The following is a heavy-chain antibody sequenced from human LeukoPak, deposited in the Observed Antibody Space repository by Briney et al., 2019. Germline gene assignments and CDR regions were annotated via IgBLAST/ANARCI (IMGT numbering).Heavy chain of an antibody. J-gene: IGHJ4*02. CDR3: ARQTGSGLFILP. CDR2: IYYSGDT. Sequence: SETLSLTCTVSGGSISSYYWGWIRQPPGKGLEWIGSIYYSGDTYYNASLKSQVSISIDTSKNQFSLKLTSVTAADTAVYYCARQTGSGLFILPGGQGTLVTVSS. D-gene: IGHD3/OR15-3a*01. V-gene: IGHV4-39*01. CDR1: GGSISSYY.